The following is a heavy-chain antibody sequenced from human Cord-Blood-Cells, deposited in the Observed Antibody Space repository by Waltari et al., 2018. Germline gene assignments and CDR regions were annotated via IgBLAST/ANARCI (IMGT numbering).Heavy chain of an antibody. CDR1: GYTFTSSD. CDR2: MNPNSGNT. CDR3: ARGGSGSYYNSGAFDI. V-gene: IGHV1-8*01. Sequence: QVQLVQSGAEVKKPGASVKVSCKASGYTFTSSDINCVRQVTGQGLEWMGWMNPNSGNTGYAQKFQGRVTMTRNTSISTAYMELSSLRSEDTAVYYCARGGSGSYYNSGAFDIWGQGTMVTVSS. J-gene: IGHJ3*02. D-gene: IGHD3-10*01.